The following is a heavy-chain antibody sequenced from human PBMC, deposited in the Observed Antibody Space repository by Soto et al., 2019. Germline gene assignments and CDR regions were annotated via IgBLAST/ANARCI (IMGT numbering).Heavy chain of an antibody. CDR3: ARGGLPYYYYYGMDV. CDR1: GFTFSSYW. D-gene: IGHD1-26*01. CDR2: ISGDGSTT. Sequence: EVQLVESGGGLVQPGGSLRLSCAASGFTFSSYWMHWVRQAPGKGLVWVSRISGDGSTTTYADSVKGRFTMSRDNAKNPLYLQMNSLRAEDTAVYYCARGGLPYYYYYGMDVWGQGTTVTVSS. V-gene: IGHV3-74*01. J-gene: IGHJ6*02.